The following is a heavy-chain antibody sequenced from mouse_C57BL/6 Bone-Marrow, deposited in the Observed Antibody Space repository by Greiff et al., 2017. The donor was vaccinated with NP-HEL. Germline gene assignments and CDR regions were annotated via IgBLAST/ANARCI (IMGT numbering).Heavy chain of an antibody. CDR2: INPNYGTT. D-gene: IGHD2-4*01. Sequence: QLVESGPELVKPGASVKISCKASGYSFTDYNMNWVKQSNGKSLEWIGVINPNYGTTSYNQKFKGKATLTVDQSSSTAYMQLNSLTSEDSAVYYCAKGIYYDYYWYFDVWGTGTTVTVSS. V-gene: IGHV1-39*01. J-gene: IGHJ1*03. CDR3: AKGIYYDYYWYFDV. CDR1: GYSFTDYN.